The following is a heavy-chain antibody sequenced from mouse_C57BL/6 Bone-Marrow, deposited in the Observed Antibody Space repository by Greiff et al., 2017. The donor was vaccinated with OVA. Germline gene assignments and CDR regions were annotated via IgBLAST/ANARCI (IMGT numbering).Heavy chain of an antibody. CDR2: ISYDGSN. J-gene: IGHJ2*01. Sequence: EVHLVESGPGLVKPSQSLSLTCSVTGYSITSGYYWNWIRQFPGNKLEWMGYISYDGSNNYNPSLKNRISITRDTSKNQCFLKLNSVTTEDTAKYYCARDPGYWGQGTTLTVSS. CDR1: GYSITSGYY. V-gene: IGHV3-6*01. CDR3: ARDPGY.